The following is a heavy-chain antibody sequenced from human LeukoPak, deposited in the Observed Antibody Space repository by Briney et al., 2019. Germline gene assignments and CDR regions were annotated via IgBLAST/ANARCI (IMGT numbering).Heavy chain of an antibody. CDR2: INHSGST. CDR1: GGSFSGYY. J-gene: IGHJ4*02. D-gene: IGHD3-3*01. V-gene: IGHV4-34*01. CDR3: ARRSGYLYYFDY. Sequence: PSETLSLTCAVYGGSFSGYYWSWIRQPPGKGLEWIGEINHSGSTNYNPSLKSRVTISVDTSKNQFSLKLSSVTAADTGVYYCARRSGYLYYFDYWGQGTLVTVSS.